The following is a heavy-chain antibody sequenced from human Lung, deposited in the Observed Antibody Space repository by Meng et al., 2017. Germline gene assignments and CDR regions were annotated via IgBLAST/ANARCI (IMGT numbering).Heavy chain of an antibody. CDR1: GGTLSGYY. CDR2: INHSWST. CDR3: ARGPTTMGHDFDY. D-gene: IGHD4-11*01. Sequence: HVPQLQVASGTFTPSTTRALPCLFSGGTLSGYYWCWIRQPPGKGLEWMGEINHSWSTTNNPSLENRATISVDTSQNNLSRKLSSVTAADSAVYYCARGPTTMGHDFDYWGQGTLVTVSS. V-gene: IGHV4-34*04. J-gene: IGHJ4*02.